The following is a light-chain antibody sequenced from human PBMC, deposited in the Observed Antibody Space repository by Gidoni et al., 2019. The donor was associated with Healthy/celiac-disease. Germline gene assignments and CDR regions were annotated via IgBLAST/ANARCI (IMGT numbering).Light chain of an antibody. CDR1: QSISSY. CDR3: QQSDRTPYT. Sequence: DIQITQSPSSLSASVGDRVTITCRASQSISSYLNWYQQKPGKAPKLLIYAASSLQSGVPSRVSGSGSGTDFTLTISSLQPEEFATYYCQQSDRTPYTFGQGTKLEIK. J-gene: IGKJ2*01. CDR2: AAS. V-gene: IGKV1-39*01.